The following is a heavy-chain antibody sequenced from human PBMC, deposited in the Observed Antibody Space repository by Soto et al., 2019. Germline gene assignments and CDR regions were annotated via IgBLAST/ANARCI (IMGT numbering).Heavy chain of an antibody. CDR3: ARDHSNNDYVWWRDP. CDR1: GYTFTSHY. CDR2: INPGGGNT. V-gene: IGHV1-46*03. J-gene: IGHJ5*02. D-gene: IGHD3-16*01. Sequence: QVQLVQSGAEVKKPGASVKVSCKASGYTFTSHYMHWVRQAPGQGLEWMGVINPGGGNTNYAQKFQGRVTMTRDTSTSTFYMELSSLRSEDTAVYYCARDHSNNDYVWWRDPWGQGTLVTVSS.